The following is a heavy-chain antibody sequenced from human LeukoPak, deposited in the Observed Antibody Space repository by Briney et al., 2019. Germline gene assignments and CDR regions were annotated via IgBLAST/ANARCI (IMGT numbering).Heavy chain of an antibody. Sequence: SETLSLTCTVSGGSISSDNYYWAWIRQSPGKGLEWIGNVFHSGGTYYNPSLQSRVTISVDTSTNHFSLRLSSVTAADTAVYYCARGSERLVLSYFDPWGQGTLVTVSS. D-gene: IGHD1-1*01. CDR1: GGSISSDNYY. J-gene: IGHJ5*02. V-gene: IGHV4-39*02. CDR2: VFHSGGT. CDR3: ARGSERLVLSYFDP.